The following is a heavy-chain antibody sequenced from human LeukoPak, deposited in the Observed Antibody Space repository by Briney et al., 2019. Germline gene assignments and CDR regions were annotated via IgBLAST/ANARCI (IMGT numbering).Heavy chain of an antibody. CDR2: IIPIFATA. J-gene: IGHJ4*02. CDR3: ASSEGLFWSGYSYASFDY. D-gene: IGHD3-3*01. Sequence: SVKVSCKASGDTFNSYAISWVRQAPGQGLEWMGGIIPIFATANYAQKFQGRVTIITDESTSTAYMELSSLRSEDTAVYYCASSEGLFWSGYSYASFDYWGQGTLVTVSS. V-gene: IGHV1-69*05. CDR1: GDTFNSYA.